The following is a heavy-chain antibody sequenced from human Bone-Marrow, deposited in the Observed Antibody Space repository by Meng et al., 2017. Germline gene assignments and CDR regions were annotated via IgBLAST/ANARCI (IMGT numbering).Heavy chain of an antibody. CDR3: VRGYCSRSYCQYYYHLDV. Sequence: GESLKISCAASVFTFSNYDMHWVRQAPGKGLEWVSVIYSGGSTYYADSVKGRFTISRDNAKNTLFLQMNSLRAEDTAVYYCVRGYCSRSYCQYYYHLDVWGRGTTVTVSS. J-gene: IGHJ6*02. CDR1: VFTFSNYD. CDR2: IYSGGST. V-gene: IGHV3-66*01. D-gene: IGHD2-2*01.